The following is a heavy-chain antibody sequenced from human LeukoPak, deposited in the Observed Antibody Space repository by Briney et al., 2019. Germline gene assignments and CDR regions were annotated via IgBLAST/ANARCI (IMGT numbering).Heavy chain of an antibody. D-gene: IGHD3-10*01. V-gene: IGHV3-33*01. CDR2: IWYDGSNK. Sequence: GGSLRLSCAASGFTFNSYGMHWVRQAPGKGLEWVAVIWYDGSNKYYADSVKGRFTISRDNSKNTLYLQMNSLRAEDTALYYCARGPGNYYTRFDYWGQGTLVTVSS. J-gene: IGHJ4*02. CDR3: ARGPGNYYTRFDY. CDR1: GFTFNSYG.